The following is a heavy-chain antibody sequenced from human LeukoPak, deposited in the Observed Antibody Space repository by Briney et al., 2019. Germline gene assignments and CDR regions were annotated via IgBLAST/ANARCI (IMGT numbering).Heavy chain of an antibody. Sequence: NPGRSLRLSCTASGFTFGDYAMSWFRQAPGKWLEWVGFIRSKSYGGTTEYAASVKGRFTISRDDAKSIAYLQMSSLKTEDTALYYCTIQSRPGFFFDYWGQGTLVTVSP. V-gene: IGHV3-49*05. CDR3: TIQSRPGFFFDY. J-gene: IGHJ4*02. CDR2: IRSKSYGGTT. CDR1: GFTFGDYA.